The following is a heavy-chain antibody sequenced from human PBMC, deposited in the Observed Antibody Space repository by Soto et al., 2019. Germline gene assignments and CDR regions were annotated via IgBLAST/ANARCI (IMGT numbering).Heavy chain of an antibody. D-gene: IGHD1-26*01. J-gene: IGHJ6*02. CDR1: GFTFSSYA. CDR3: ARVLGAWGLYYYGMDV. V-gene: IGHV3-30-3*01. CDR2: ISYDGSNK. Sequence: QVQLVESGGGVVQPGRSLRLSCAASGFTFSSYAMHWVRQAPGKGLEWVAVISYDGSNKYYADSVKGRFTISSDNSKNTLYLQMNSLRAEDTAVYYCARVLGAWGLYYYGMDVWGQGPTVTVSS.